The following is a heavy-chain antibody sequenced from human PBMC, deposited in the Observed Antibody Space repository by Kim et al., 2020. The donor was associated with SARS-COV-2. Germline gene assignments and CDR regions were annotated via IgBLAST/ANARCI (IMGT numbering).Heavy chain of an antibody. V-gene: IGHV1-69*13. J-gene: IGHJ3*02. CDR2: IIPIFGTA. D-gene: IGHD3-10*01. Sequence: SVKVSCKASGGTFSSYAISWVRQAPGQGLEWMGGIIPIFGTANYAQKFQGRVTITADESTSTAYMELSSLRSEDTAVYYCAREGGGSGSYQDAFDIWGQGTMVTVSS. CDR1: GGTFSSYA. CDR3: AREGGGSGSYQDAFDI.